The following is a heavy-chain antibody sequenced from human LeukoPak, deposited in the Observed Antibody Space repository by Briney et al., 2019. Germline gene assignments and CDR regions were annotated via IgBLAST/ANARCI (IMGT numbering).Heavy chain of an antibody. J-gene: IGHJ4*02. CDR2: ISSNGGST. V-gene: IGHV3-64*01. CDR1: GFSFSTYA. CDR3: ARRSSSWYAFDY. Sequence: GGSLRLSCVVSGFSFSTYAMQWVRQVPGKGLEYVSTISSNGGSTYYGNSVKGRFTISRDNSKNTLYLQMDSLRPEDMAVYYCARRSSSWYAFDYWGQGTLVTVSS. D-gene: IGHD6-13*01.